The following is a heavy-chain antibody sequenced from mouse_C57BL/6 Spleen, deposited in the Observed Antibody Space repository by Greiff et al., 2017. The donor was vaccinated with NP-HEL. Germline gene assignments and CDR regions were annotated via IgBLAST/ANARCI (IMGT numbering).Heavy chain of an antibody. CDR3: ARREDYYGSSYEYYAMDY. J-gene: IGHJ4*01. CDR1: GYTFTDYN. CDR2: INPNNGGT. Sequence: EVQLQQSGPELVKPGASVKIPCKASGYTFTDYNMDWVKQSHGKSLEWIGDINPNNGGTIYNQKFKGKATLTVDKSSSTAYMELRSLTSEDTAVYYCARREDYYGSSYEYYAMDYWGQGTSVTVSS. D-gene: IGHD1-1*01. V-gene: IGHV1-18*01.